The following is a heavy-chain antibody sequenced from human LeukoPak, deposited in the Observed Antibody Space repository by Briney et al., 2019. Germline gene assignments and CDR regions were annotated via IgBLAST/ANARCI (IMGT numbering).Heavy chain of an antibody. Sequence: AEPLSLTCSVWGGPISGYYWSWLPQPPGQAVEWFGYIYHSGSTNYNPSLKRRVTISRDTSNNQLSLSLSSVTAANTAVYCCARGYTGGWLIDYWGQGTLVTVSS. CDR2: IYHSGST. CDR3: ARGYTGGWLIDY. D-gene: IGHD6-19*01. J-gene: IGHJ4*02. V-gene: IGHV4-59*08. CDR1: GGPISGYY.